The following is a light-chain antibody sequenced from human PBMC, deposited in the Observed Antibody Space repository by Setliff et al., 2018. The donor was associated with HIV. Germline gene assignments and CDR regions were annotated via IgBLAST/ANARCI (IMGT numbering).Light chain of an antibody. CDR3: SSYTGSSTFVV. CDR1: SSDIGLYYR. V-gene: IGLV2-18*02. CDR2: EVS. Sequence: QSALTQPPSVSGSPGQSVTISCTGTSSDIGLYYRVSWYHQPPGTTPKLMIYEVSNRPSGVPDRFSGSKSGNTASLTISGLRAEDEGDYYCSSYTGSSTFVVFGTGTKVTVL. J-gene: IGLJ1*01.